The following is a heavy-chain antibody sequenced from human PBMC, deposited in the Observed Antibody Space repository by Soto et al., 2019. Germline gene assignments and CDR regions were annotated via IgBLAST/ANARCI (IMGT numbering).Heavy chain of an antibody. Sequence: SETLSLTCSVSGDSISSFYCSWIRQPPGKGLEWIGYISYSGATNYNPSLKSRVTMSVDASKNQFSLNVSSVTAADTAVYYCARGDTATMPFDYWGQGTLVTVSS. J-gene: IGHJ4*02. CDR3: ARGDTATMPFDY. CDR1: GDSISSFY. V-gene: IGHV4-59*01. D-gene: IGHD6-25*01. CDR2: ISYSGAT.